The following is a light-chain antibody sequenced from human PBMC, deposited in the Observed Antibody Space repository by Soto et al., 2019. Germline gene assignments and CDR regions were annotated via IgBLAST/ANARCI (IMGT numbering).Light chain of an antibody. V-gene: IGLV1-40*01. CDR1: SSNIGAGYD. CDR2: GNS. CDR3: QSYDSNQSGYV. Sequence: QSALTQPPSVSGAPGQRVTISCTGSSSNIGAGYDVHWYQQLPGTAPKLLIYGNSNRPSGVPDRFSGSRSGTSASLAITGLQAEDEADYYCQSYDSNQSGYVFGTGTKVTGL. J-gene: IGLJ1*01.